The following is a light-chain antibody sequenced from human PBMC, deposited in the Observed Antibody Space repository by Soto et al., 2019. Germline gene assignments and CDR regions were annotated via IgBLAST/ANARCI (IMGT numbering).Light chain of an antibody. V-gene: IGLV2-14*01. J-gene: IGLJ1*01. CDR1: SSDIGDYNY. Sequence: QSVLTQPASVSGSPGQSITISCTGTSSDIGDYNYVSWYQQHPGKAPKLMIYDVSNRPSGVSNRFSGSKSGNTASLTISGLQADDEADYYCSSYTSSSTYVIGTGTKVT. CDR2: DVS. CDR3: SSYTSSSTYV.